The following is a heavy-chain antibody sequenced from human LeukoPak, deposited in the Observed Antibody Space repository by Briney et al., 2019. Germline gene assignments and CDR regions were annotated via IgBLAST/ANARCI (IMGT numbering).Heavy chain of an antibody. CDR2: IYPDDSDT. J-gene: IGHJ5*02. CDR3: TRQSQACSTGSCYVVP. CDR1: GYTFRSYW. D-gene: IGHD2-15*01. V-gene: IGHV5-51*01. Sequence: PGESLKISCEGSGYTFRSYWIGWVRQMPGKDLEWMGMIYPDDSDTRYSPSFQGQVTFSADLSLNTAYLQWISLEASDTAIYYCTRQSQACSTGSCYVVPWGQGTQVTVSS.